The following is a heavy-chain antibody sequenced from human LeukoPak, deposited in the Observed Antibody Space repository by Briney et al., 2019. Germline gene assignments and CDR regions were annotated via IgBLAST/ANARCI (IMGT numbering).Heavy chain of an antibody. J-gene: IGHJ4*02. CDR1: GFTFSSYA. D-gene: IGHD2-2*01. V-gene: IGHV3-30*02. CDR2: IRYDGSNK. CDR3: AKGSRPSGRAVVPAAMV. Sequence: GGSLRLSCAASGFTFSSYAMSWVRQAPGKGLEWVAFIRYDGSNKYYADSVKGRFTISRDNSKNTLYLQMNSLRAEDTAVYYCAKGSRPSGRAVVPAAMVWGQGTLVTVSS.